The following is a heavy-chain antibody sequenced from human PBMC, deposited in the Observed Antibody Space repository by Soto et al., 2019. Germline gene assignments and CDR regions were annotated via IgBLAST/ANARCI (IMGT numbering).Heavy chain of an antibody. CDR2: INSDGGTT. V-gene: IGHV3-74*01. J-gene: IGHJ4*02. Sequence: PGGSLRLSCAASGFTIYWMHWVRQAPGKGLVWISRINSDGGTTDYADSVKGRFTISRDNAKGLVYLQMNSLGPEDTALYFCAGSGHYLPFDYWGQGTLVTSPQ. D-gene: IGHD3-22*01. CDR1: GFTIYW. CDR3: AGSGHYLPFDY.